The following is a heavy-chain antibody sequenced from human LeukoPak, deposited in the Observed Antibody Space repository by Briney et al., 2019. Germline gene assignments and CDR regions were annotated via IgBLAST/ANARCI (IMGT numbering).Heavy chain of an antibody. CDR2: INHSGST. CDR1: GGSFSGYY. J-gene: IGHJ4*02. CDR3: AATPTVTTSGY. V-gene: IGHV4-34*01. D-gene: IGHD4-17*01. Sequence: SETLSLTCAVYGGSFSGYYWSWIRQPPGKGLEWIGEINHSGSTNYNPSLKSRVTISVDTSKNQFSLKLSSVTAADTAVYYCAATPTVTTSGYWGQGTLVTVSS.